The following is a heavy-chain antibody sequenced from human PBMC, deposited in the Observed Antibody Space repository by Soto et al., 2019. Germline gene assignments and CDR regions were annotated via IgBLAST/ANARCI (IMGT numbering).Heavy chain of an antibody. D-gene: IGHD5-18*01. Sequence: PSQTLSLTCAISGDSVSSKSAAWNWIRQSPSRGLEWLGRTYYRSKWYNDYAVSVKSRITINPDTSKNQFSLQLSSVTAADTAVYYCARDTPRGYSYGSFDYWGQGTQVTVSS. J-gene: IGHJ4*02. CDR3: ARDTPRGYSYGSFDY. CDR1: GDSVSSKSAA. V-gene: IGHV6-1*01. CDR2: TYYRSKWYN.